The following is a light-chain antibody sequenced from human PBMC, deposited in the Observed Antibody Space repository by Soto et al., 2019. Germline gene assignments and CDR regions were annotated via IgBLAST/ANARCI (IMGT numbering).Light chain of an antibody. Sequence: DIQMTQSPSTLSASVGDRVNLTCLASQRISTWLAWYRQKPGKAPNLLIYDAASLEAGVPSRFSGSGTGTEFTLTINSLQPTDFATYYCQQYNSYPWTFGQGTKVDIK. CDR2: DAA. V-gene: IGKV1-5*01. CDR3: QQYNSYPWT. CDR1: QRISTW. J-gene: IGKJ1*01.